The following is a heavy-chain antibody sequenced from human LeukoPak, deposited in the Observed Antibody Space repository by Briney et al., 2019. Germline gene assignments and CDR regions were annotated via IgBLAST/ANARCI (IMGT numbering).Heavy chain of an antibody. CDR1: GFTFSKYA. D-gene: IGHD4-17*01. J-gene: IGHJ4*02. CDR2: ISPSDGNT. CDR3: AKDSSVPYGITD. Sequence: GGSLRLSCAAPGFTFSKYAMSWVRQAPGKGLEWVSAISPSDGNTFYAASVKGRFTISRDNSKNTLSLQMNSLRAEDTALYYCAKDSSVPYGITDWGQGTLVTVSS. V-gene: IGHV3-23*01.